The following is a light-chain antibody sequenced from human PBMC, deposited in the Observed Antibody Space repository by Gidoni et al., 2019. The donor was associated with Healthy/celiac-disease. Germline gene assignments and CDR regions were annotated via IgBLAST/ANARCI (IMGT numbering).Light chain of an antibody. V-gene: IGKV1-39*01. CDR1: QSISSY. J-gene: IGKJ3*01. CDR3: EQSDSIPFT. Sequence: DVQMTQSPSSLSASVGARVTITCRAGQSISSYLNWYQQKPVKAPKLLIYAASSLHSGVPSRFSGSGPGTDFTLTISSPQPEDVATYYREQSDSIPFTVGPGTKVDI. CDR2: AAS.